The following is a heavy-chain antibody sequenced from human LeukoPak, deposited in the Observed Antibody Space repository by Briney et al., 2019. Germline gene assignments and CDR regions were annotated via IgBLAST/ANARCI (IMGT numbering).Heavy chain of an antibody. CDR1: GGSISSSSYY. J-gene: IGHJ6*03. V-gene: IGHV4-39*07. CDR3: ARDSVQLERGARQYYYYMDV. CDR2: IYYSGST. Sequence: PSETLSLTCTVSGGSISSSSYYWGWIRQPPGKGLEWIGSIYYSGSTYYNSSLKSRVTISVDTSKNQFSLKLSSVTAADTAVYYCARDSVQLERGARQYYYYMDVWGKGTTVTISS. D-gene: IGHD1-1*01.